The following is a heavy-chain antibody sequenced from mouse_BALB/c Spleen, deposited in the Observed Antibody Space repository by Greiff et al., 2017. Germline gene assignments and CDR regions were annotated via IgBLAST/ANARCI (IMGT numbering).Heavy chain of an antibody. V-gene: IGHV5-4*02. Sequence: EVKLVESGGGLVKPGGSLKLSCAASGFTFSDYYMYWVRQTPEKRLEWVATISDAGSYTYYPDSVKGRFTISRDNAKNNLYLQMSSLKSEDTAMYYCATWFAYWGQGTLVTVSA. CDR2: ISDAGSYT. CDR1: GFTFSDYY. CDR3: ATWFAY. J-gene: IGHJ3*01.